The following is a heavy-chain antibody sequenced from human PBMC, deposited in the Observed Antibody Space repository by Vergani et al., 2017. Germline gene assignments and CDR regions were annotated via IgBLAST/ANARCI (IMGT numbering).Heavy chain of an antibody. Sequence: QVQLVQSGAEVKKPGASVKVSCKASGYTFTGYYMHWVRQAPGQGLEWMGWINPNSGGTNYAQKFQGRVTMTRDTSISTAYMELSRLRSDDTAVYYCAGTRRYYDFWSGYYRFDPWGQGTLVTVSS. CDR2: INPNSGGT. J-gene: IGHJ5*02. D-gene: IGHD3-3*01. V-gene: IGHV1-2*02. CDR3: AGTRRYYDFWSGYYRFDP. CDR1: GYTFTGYY.